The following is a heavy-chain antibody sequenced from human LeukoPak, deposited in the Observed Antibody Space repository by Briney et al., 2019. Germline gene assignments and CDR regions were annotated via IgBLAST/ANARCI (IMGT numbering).Heavy chain of an antibody. J-gene: IGHJ4*02. CDR2: ISAYNGNT. CDR3: ARVEMATILGDY. Sequence: ASVNVSCKASGYTFTSYGISWVRQAPGQGLEWMGWISAYNGNTNYAQKLQGRVTMTTDTSTSTAYMELRSLRSDDTAVYYCARVEMATILGDYWGQGTLLTVSS. CDR1: GYTFTSYG. D-gene: IGHD5-24*01. V-gene: IGHV1-18*01.